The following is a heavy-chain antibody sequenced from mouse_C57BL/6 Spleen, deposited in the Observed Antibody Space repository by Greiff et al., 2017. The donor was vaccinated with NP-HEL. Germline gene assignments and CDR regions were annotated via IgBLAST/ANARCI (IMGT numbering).Heavy chain of an antibody. CDR1: GFTFSDYY. Sequence: EVKVVESEGGLVQPGSSMKLSCTASGFTFSDYYMAWVRQVPEKGLEWVANINYDGSSTYYLDSLKSRFIISRDNAKNILYLQMSSLKSEDTATYYCAREGLRSPFDYWGQGTTLTVSS. D-gene: IGHD1-1*01. CDR2: INYDGSST. V-gene: IGHV5-16*01. J-gene: IGHJ2*01. CDR3: AREGLRSPFDY.